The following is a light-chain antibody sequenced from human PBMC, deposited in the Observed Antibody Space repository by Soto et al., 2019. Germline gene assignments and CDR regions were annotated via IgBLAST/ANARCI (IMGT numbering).Light chain of an antibody. J-gene: IGKJ1*01. CDR2: AAS. Sequence: DIQMTQFPSSLSASVGDRITITCRASQSISRYLNWYQHKPGKAPKLLINAASSLERGVPSRFSGGGSGTDFTLNISSLQPDDFATYYCQQNYRATPWTFGQGTTVDIK. V-gene: IGKV1-39*01. CDR3: QQNYRATPWT. CDR1: QSISRY.